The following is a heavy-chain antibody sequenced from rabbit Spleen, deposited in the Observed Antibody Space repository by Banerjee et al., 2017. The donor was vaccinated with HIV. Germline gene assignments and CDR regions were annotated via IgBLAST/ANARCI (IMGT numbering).Heavy chain of an antibody. D-gene: IGHD1-1*01. V-gene: IGHV1S45*01. J-gene: IGHJ4*01. CDR2: IDVGEGNT. Sequence: QEQLEESGGDLVKPEGSLTLTCTASGFSFSSSYYIYWVRQTPGKGLEWIGIIDVGEGNTDYASWVNGRFTISSDNAQNTVDLQMSGLTAADTATYFCARDVDTIYFRFSLWGPGLVTVS. CDR1: GFSFSSSYY. CDR3: ARDVDTIYFRFSL.